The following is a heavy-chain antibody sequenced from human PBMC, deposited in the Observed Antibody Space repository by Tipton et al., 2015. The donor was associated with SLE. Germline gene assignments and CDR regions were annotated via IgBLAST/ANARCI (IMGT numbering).Heavy chain of an antibody. V-gene: IGHV3-64D*06. J-gene: IGHJ4*02. CDR1: GFTFSSYA. Sequence: SLRLSCSASGFTFSSYAMRWVRQAPGKGLEYVSALSSHGGSTYYAESVKGRFTISRDNSKNTLYLQMSSLRPEDTAVYYCVKRRDYYDTSGPDYWGQGTLVTVSS. D-gene: IGHD3-22*01. CDR3: VKRRDYYDTSGPDY. CDR2: LSSHGGST.